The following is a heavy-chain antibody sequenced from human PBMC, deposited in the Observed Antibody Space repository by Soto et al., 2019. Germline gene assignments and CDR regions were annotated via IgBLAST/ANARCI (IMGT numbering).Heavy chain of an antibody. V-gene: IGHV3-30*18. J-gene: IGHJ6*02. D-gene: IGHD3-3*01. CDR3: AKDGPSDFWSGWSLNYYYYGMDV. Sequence: PGGSLRLSCAASGFTFSSYGMHWVRQAPGKGLEWVAVISYDGSNKYYADSVKGRFTISRDNSKNTLYLQMNSLRAEDTAVYYCAKDGPSDFWSGWSLNYYYYGMDVWGQGTTVTVSS. CDR1: GFTFSSYG. CDR2: ISYDGSNK.